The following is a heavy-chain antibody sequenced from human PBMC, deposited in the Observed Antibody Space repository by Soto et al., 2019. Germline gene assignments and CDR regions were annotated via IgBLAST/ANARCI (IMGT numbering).Heavy chain of an antibody. Sequence: EVQLVESGGGLVQPGGSLRLSCAASGFTFSNYWMFWVRQAPGKGLVWVSRIKGDGSSTSYADSVKGRFTISRDNAKNTLYLHMYSLSAADTAVYSCAKLPSPYWVYGHWFAPWGQGTLVTVSS. V-gene: IGHV3-74*01. CDR1: GFTFSNYW. J-gene: IGHJ5*02. CDR2: IKGDGSST. D-gene: IGHD6-13*01. CDR3: AKLPSPYWVYGHWFAP.